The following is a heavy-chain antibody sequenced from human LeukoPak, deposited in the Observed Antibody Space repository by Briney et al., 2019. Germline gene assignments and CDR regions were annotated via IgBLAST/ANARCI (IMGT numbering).Heavy chain of an antibody. V-gene: IGHV4-59*11. CDR2: IYYSGST. CDR1: GGSISSHY. D-gene: IGHD1-1*01. Sequence: PSETLSLTCTVSGGSISSHYWSWIRQPPGKGLEWIGYIYYSGSTNYNPSLKSRVTISVDTSKNQFSLKLSSVTAADTAVYYCARGTGTAALFDYWGQGTLVTVSS. J-gene: IGHJ4*02. CDR3: ARGTGTAALFDY.